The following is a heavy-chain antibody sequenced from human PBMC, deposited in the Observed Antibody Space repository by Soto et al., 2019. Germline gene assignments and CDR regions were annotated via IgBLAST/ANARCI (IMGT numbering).Heavy chain of an antibody. CDR3: ARRVTSSFDY. J-gene: IGHJ4*02. CDR1: GFTFSIYN. CDR2: ITGSGDYT. V-gene: IGHV3-23*01. Sequence: GGSLRLSCVASGFTFSIYNMNWVRQAPGKGLEWVSVITGSGDYTNYGDSVKGRFAISRDNSKNTLYLQMNSLRAEDTAVYFCARRVTSSFDYWGQGTLVTVSS. D-gene: IGHD4-4*01.